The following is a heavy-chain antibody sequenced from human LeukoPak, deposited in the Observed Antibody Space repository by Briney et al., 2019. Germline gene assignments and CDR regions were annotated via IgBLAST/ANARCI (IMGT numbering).Heavy chain of an antibody. D-gene: IGHD1-1*01. J-gene: IGHJ4*02. CDR2: ISGGSNKI. CDR1: TFTFSSYS. CDR3: ASSRCTSDNCYGGIDN. V-gene: IGHV3-48*04. Sequence: PGGSLRLSCTASTFTFSSYSMNWVRQAPGKGLEWVSHISGGSNKIYYADSVKGRFIISRDNAKNSLYLQMNTLRAEDTAVYYCASSRCTSDNCYGGIDNWGQGTLVTVSS.